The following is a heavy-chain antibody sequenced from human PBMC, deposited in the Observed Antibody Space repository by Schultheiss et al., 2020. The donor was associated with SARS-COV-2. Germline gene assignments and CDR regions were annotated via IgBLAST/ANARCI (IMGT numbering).Heavy chain of an antibody. CDR1: RITFSNYA. Sequence: GESLKISCAASRITFSNYAMSWVRQAPGQGLEWVAVISYDGSNKYYADSVKGRFTISRDNSKNTLYLQMNSLRAEDTAVYYCAKWAPRYGDYERGYFDYWGQGTLVTVSS. CDR2: ISYDGSNK. V-gene: IGHV3-30-3*02. D-gene: IGHD4-17*01. J-gene: IGHJ4*02. CDR3: AKWAPRYGDYERGYFDY.